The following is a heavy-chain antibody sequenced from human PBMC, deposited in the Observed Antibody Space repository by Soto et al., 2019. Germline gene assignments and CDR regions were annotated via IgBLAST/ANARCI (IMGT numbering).Heavy chain of an antibody. Sequence: QVQLVQSGAEVKKPGSSVKVSCKASGGTFSSYAISWVRQAPGQGLEWMGGITPIFGTANYAQKFQGRVTITADETTSAAYMQLSSLRSEDTAVYYCARESRYCSGGSCYFLPGIDYLGQGTLVTVSS. CDR3: ARESRYCSGGSCYFLPGIDY. CDR2: ITPIFGTA. D-gene: IGHD2-15*01. J-gene: IGHJ4*02. V-gene: IGHV1-69*12. CDR1: GGTFSSYA.